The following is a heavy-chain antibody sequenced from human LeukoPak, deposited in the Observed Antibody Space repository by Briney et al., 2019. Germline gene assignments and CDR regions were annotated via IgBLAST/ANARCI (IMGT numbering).Heavy chain of an antibody. CDR3: AKLSEDIVVVPAAPGAEYFQH. V-gene: IGHV3-23*01. D-gene: IGHD2-2*01. J-gene: IGHJ1*01. CDR1: GFTFSSYA. CDR2: ISGSGGST. Sequence: PGGSLRLSCAASGFTFSSYAMSWVRQAPGKGLEWVSAISGSGGSTYYADSVKGRFTISRDNSKNTLYLQMNSLRAEDTAVYYCAKLSEDIVVVPAAPGAEYFQHWGQGTLVTVSS.